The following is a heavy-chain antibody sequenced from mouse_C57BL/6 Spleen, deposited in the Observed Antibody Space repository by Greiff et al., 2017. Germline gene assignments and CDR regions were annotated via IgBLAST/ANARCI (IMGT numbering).Heavy chain of an antibody. CDR3: ARWPHGGGYYSWFAY. CDR1: GFTFSDYG. V-gene: IGHV5-17*01. CDR2: ISSGSSTI. J-gene: IGHJ3*01. Sequence: DVKLQESGGGLVKPGGSLKLSCAASGFTFSDYGMHWVRQAPEKGLEWVAYISSGSSTIYYADTVKGRFTISRDNAKNTLFLQMTSLRSEDTAMYYCARWPHGGGYYSWFAYWGQGTLVTVSA. D-gene: IGHD2-3*01.